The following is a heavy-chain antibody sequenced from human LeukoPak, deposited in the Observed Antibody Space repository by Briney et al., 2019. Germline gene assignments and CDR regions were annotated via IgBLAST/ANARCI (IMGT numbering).Heavy chain of an antibody. CDR3: ARDLYCSSSTCYTGAFDI. Sequence: SGTLSLTCAVSGDSISSRNWWSWVRQPPEKGLEWIGEIFHSGSTNYNPSLKSRVTISVDKSKNQFSLKLSSVTAADTAVYYCARDLYCSSSTCYTGAFDIWGQGTMVTVSS. V-gene: IGHV4-4*02. CDR1: GDSISSRNW. CDR2: IFHSGST. D-gene: IGHD2-2*02. J-gene: IGHJ3*02.